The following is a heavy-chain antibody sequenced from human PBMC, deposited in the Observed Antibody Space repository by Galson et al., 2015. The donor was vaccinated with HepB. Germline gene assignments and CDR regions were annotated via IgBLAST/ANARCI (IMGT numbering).Heavy chain of an antibody. V-gene: IGHV3-48*03. D-gene: IGHD2-2*01. Sequence: SLRLSCAASGFTFSSYEMNWVRQAPGKGLEWVSYISSSGSTIYYADSVKGRFTISRDNAKNSLYLQMNSLRAEDTAVYYCARVCKLIDNWFDPWGQGTLVTVSS. CDR2: ISSSGSTI. CDR3: ARVCKLIDNWFDP. CDR1: GFTFSSYE. J-gene: IGHJ5*02.